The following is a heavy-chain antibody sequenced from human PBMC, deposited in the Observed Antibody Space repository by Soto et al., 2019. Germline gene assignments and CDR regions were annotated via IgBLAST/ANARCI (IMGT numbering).Heavy chain of an antibody. Sequence: PGGSLRLSCAASGFTFSGFSLYWVRQAPGKGLEWVATTKQDGSDTYYIDSVKGRFTISRDNAKSSLYLQMNSLRAEDTAVYYWARERGTRRADGSSWHHDFDLWGQGTLVTVSS. CDR2: TKQDGSDT. CDR1: GFTFSGFS. CDR3: ARERGTRRADGSSWHHDFDL. D-gene: IGHD6-13*01. V-gene: IGHV3-7*01. J-gene: IGHJ4*02.